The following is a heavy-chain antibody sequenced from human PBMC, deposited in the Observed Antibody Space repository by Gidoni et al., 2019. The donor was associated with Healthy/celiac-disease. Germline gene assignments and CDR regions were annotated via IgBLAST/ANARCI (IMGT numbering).Heavy chain of an antibody. D-gene: IGHD2-2*01. Sequence: QVQLVQSGAEVKKPGSSVKVSCKASGGTFSSYAIRWGRQAPGQGLEWMGGIIPIFGTANYAQKFQGRVTITADESTSTAYMELSSLRSEDTAVYYCARGSRYCSSTSCRYYYYGMDVWGKGTTVTVSS. J-gene: IGHJ6*04. V-gene: IGHV1-69*01. CDR2: IIPIFGTA. CDR3: ARGSRYCSSTSCRYYYYGMDV. CDR1: GGTFSSYA.